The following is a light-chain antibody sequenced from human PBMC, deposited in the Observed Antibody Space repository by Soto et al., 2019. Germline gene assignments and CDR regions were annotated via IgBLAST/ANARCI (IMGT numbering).Light chain of an antibody. CDR1: QITSSW. CDR2: DAS. V-gene: IGKV1-5*01. J-gene: IGKJ1*01. CDR3: LQHNSYPRT. Sequence: IQSTQSPSTLSASVGDTVTITWRARQITSSWLAWYQQKPGKAPKLLIYDASSLESGVPSRFSGSGSGTEFTLTISSLQPEDFATHYCLQHNSYPRTFGQATKVDIK.